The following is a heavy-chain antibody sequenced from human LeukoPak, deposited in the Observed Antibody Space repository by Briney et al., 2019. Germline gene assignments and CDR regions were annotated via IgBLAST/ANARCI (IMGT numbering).Heavy chain of an antibody. D-gene: IGHD2-8*01. CDR1: GLTFSNYA. J-gene: IGHJ6*02. V-gene: IGHV3-23*01. CDR3: ASNLLYCTNGVCYTYYYYGMDV. CDR2: ISGSGGST. Sequence: GGSLRLSCAASGLTFSNYAMSWVRQAPGKGLEWVSSISGSGGSTHYADSVKGRFTVSRDNAKNSLYMQMNSLRAEDTAVYYCASNLLYCTNGVCYTYYYYGMDVWGQGTTVTVSS.